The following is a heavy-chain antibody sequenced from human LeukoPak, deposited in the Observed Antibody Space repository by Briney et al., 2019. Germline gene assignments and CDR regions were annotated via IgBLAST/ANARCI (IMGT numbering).Heavy chain of an antibody. V-gene: IGHV4-59*01. CDR1: GGSISSYY. CDR3: ARSPHYYASGSSPLYYFDC. D-gene: IGHD3-10*01. J-gene: IGHJ4*02. CDR2: IYYSGST. Sequence: SETLSLTCTVSGGSISSYYWSWIRQPPGKGLEWIGYIYYSGSTNYNPSLKSRVTISVDTSKNQFSLKLSSVTAADTAVYFCARSPHYYASGSSPLYYFDCWGQGTLVTVSS.